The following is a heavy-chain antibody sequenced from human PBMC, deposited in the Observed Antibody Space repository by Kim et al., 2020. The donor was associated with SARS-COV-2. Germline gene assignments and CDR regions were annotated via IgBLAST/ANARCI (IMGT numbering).Heavy chain of an antibody. V-gene: IGHV1-69*01. CDR3: ARGSSTFDY. J-gene: IGHJ4*02. D-gene: IGHD6-6*01. CDR2: GTA. Sequence: GTANYAQKFQGRVTITADESTSTAYMELSSLRSEDTAVYYCARGSSTFDYWGQGTLVTVSS.